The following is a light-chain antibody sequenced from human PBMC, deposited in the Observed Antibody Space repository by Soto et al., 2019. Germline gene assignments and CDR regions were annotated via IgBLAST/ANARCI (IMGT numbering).Light chain of an antibody. Sequence: EIVMTQSPATLSVSPGERATLSCRASQSVSSNLAWYQQKPGQAPRLLIYAASTRATGIPARFSGSGSGTEFTLTISRRQSEDFAVYCCQQYNNWPITFGQGTRLEIK. V-gene: IGKV3-15*01. CDR1: QSVSSN. CDR2: AAS. J-gene: IGKJ5*01. CDR3: QQYNNWPIT.